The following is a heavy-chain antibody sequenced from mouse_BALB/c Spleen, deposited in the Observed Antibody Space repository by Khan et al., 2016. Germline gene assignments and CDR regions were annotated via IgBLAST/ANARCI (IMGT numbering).Heavy chain of an antibody. V-gene: IGHV9-3-1*01. J-gene: IGHJ3*01. CDR2: INTDTGET. CDR1: GYTFTSYG. Sequence: QIQLVQSGPELVRPGETVKISCKASGYTFTSYGMNWVKQAPGQGLEWMAWINTDTGETTYADDFKGQFAFSADTSASTAYLQISNRKNEDTAVYFCARSQYDRATGFAYWGQGTLVTVSA. D-gene: IGHD2-14*01. CDR3: ARSQYDRATGFAY.